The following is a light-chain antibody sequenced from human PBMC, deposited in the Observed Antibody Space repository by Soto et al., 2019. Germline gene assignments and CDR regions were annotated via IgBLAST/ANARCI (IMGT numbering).Light chain of an antibody. J-gene: IGKJ1*01. V-gene: IGKV4-1*01. CDR1: QSILYSSNNQNS. Sequence: DIVMTQSPDSLAVSLGERATINCKSSQSILYSSNNQNSLAWYQQKPGQPPKLLIYWASTRESGVPDRFSCSGSGTDFTLTISSLQAEDVAVYYCQQYYDAPQTFGQGTKVEIK. CDR2: WAS. CDR3: QQYYDAPQT.